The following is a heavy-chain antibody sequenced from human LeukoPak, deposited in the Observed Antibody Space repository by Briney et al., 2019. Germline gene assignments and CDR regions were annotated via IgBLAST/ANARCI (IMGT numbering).Heavy chain of an antibody. Sequence: ASVKVSCKASGYTFTGYYMHWVRQAPGQGLEWMGWINPNSGGTNYAQKFQGRVTMTRVTSISTAYMELSRLGSDDTAVYYCARARAVAPYYFDYWGQGTLVTVSS. CDR3: ARARAVAPYYFDY. D-gene: IGHD6-19*01. CDR1: GYTFTGYY. J-gene: IGHJ4*02. V-gene: IGHV1-2*02. CDR2: INPNSGGT.